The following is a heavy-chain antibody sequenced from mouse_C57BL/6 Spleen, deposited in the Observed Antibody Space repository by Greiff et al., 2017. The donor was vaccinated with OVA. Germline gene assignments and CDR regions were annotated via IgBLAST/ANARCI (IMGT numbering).Heavy chain of an antibody. CDR1: GYTFTSYD. Sequence: VQLVESGPELVKPGASVKLSCKASGYTFTSYDINWVKQRPGQGLEWIGWIYPRDGSTKYNEKFKGKATLTVDTSSSTAYMELHSLTSEDSAVYFCARHGPFAYWGQGTLVTVSA. V-gene: IGHV1-85*01. CDR2: IYPRDGST. D-gene: IGHD1-1*02. J-gene: IGHJ3*01. CDR3: ARHGPFAY.